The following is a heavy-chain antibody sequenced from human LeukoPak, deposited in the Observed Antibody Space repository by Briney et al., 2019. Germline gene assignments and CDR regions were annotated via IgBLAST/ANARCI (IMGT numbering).Heavy chain of an antibody. CDR1: GGSISDNW. J-gene: IGHJ4*02. CDR2: IYYSGST. CDR3: ARQTREDY. D-gene: IGHD1-26*01. Sequence: PSETLSLTCAVSGGSISDNWWSWVRQPPGKGLEWIGSIYYSGSTYYNPSLKSRVTISVDASKNHVSLKLSSVTAADTAVYYCARQTREDYWGQGTLVTVSS. V-gene: IGHV4-39*01.